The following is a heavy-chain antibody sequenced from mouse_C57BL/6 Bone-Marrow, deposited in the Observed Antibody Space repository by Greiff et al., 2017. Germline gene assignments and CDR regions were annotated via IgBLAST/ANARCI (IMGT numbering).Heavy chain of an antibody. J-gene: IGHJ3*01. CDR2: ISSGGDYI. D-gene: IGHD2-4*01. V-gene: IGHV5-9-1*02. CDR3: TRNDYDAFAY. CDR1: GFTFSSYA. Sequence: EVQVVESGEGLVKPGGSLKLSCAASGFTFSSYAMSWVRQTPEKRLEWVAYISSGGDYIYYADTVKGRFTISRDNARNTLYLQMSSLKSEDTAMYYCTRNDYDAFAYWGQGTLVTVSA.